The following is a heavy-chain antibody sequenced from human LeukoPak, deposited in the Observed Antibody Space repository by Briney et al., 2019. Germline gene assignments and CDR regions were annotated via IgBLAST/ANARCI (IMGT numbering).Heavy chain of an antibody. CDR3: ARELYYDFWSAIDY. D-gene: IGHD3-3*01. J-gene: IGHJ4*02. CDR2: ISAYNGNT. V-gene: IGHV1-18*01. Sequence: ASVKVSCKASGYTFTSYGISWVRQAPGQGLEWMRWISAYNGNTNYAQKLQGRVTMTTDTSTSTAYMELRSLRSDDTAVYYCARELYYDFWSAIDYWGQGTLVTVSS. CDR1: GYTFTSYG.